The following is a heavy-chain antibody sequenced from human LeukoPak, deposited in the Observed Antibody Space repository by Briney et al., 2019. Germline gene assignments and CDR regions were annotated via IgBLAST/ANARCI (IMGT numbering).Heavy chain of an antibody. CDR3: ARFRQQLVLDY. V-gene: IGHV3-53*01. J-gene: IGHJ4*02. CDR1: GFTVSSNY. CDR2: IYSGGST. D-gene: IGHD6-13*01. Sequence: GGSLRLSCAASGFTVSSNYMSWVRQAPGKGLEWDSVIYSGGSTYYADSVEGRFTISRDNSKNTLYLQMNSLRAEDTAVYYCARFRQQLVLDYWGQGTLVTVSS.